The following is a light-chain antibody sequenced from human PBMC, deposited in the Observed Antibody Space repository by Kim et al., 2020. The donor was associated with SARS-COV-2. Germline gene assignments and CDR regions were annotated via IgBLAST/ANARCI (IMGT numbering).Light chain of an antibody. CDR3: QSYDSSLSGYVV. V-gene: IGLV1-40*01. J-gene: IGLJ2*01. CDR2: VNS. CDR1: SSNIGAGYG. Sequence: QSVLTQPPSVSGAPGQRVTISCTGSSSNIGAGYGVHWYQQIPGTAPKLLIYVNSNRPSGVPDRFSGSKSGTSASLAITGLQAEDEADYYCQSYDSSLSGYVVFGGGTQLTVL.